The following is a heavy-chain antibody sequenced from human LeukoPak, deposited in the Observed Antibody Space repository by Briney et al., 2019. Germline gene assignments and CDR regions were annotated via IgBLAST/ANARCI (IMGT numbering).Heavy chain of an antibody. CDR1: GGSFSGYY. J-gene: IGHJ6*02. Sequence: SETLSLTCAVYGGSFSGYYWNWIRQPPGKGLEWIGEINHSGSTNYNPSLKSRVTISVDTSKNQFSLKLSSVTAADTAVYYCARGRTTETTFYYYYHGMDVWGQGTTVTVSS. D-gene: IGHD4-11*01. CDR2: INHSGST. CDR3: ARGRTTETTFYYYYHGMDV. V-gene: IGHV4-34*01.